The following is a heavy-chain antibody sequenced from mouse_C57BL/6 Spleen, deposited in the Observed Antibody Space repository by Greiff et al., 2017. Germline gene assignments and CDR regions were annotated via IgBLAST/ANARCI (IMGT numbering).Heavy chain of an antibody. Sequence: VMLVESGAELARPGASVKLSCKASGYTFTSYGISWVKQRTGQGLEWIGEIYPRSGNTYYNEKFKGKATLTADKSSSTAYMELRSLTSEDSAVYFCARGSYGSSYGYFDVWGTGTTVTVSS. D-gene: IGHD1-1*01. CDR1: GYTFTSYG. CDR3: ARGSYGSSYGYFDV. J-gene: IGHJ1*03. CDR2: IYPRSGNT. V-gene: IGHV1-81*01.